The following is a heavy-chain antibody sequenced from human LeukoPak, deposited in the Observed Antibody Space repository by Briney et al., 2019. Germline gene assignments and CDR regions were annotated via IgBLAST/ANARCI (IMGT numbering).Heavy chain of an antibody. CDR2: IIPLFGTA. CDR1: GGTFSNYA. Sequence: WASVKVSCKASGGTFSNYAISWVRQAPGQGLEWMGGIIPLFGTANYAQKFQGRVTITADESTSTAYMELSSLRSEDTAVYYCARDSSEFRSLIPHWGQGTLVTVSS. CDR3: ARDSSEFRSLIPH. V-gene: IGHV1-69*13. D-gene: IGHD2-21*01. J-gene: IGHJ1*01.